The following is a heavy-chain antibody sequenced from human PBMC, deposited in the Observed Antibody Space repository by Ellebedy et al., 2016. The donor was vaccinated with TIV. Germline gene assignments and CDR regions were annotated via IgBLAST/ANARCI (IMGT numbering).Heavy chain of an antibody. V-gene: IGHV3-48*02. Sequence: GESLKISCAASGFTFSSYSMNWVRQAPGKGLEWVSHISLSSSTIYYADSVKGRFTISRDNAKNSLSLQMNSLRDEDTAVYYCARGTRFGESSFDYWGQGTLVTVSS. J-gene: IGHJ4*02. D-gene: IGHD3-10*01. CDR1: GFTFSSYS. CDR3: ARGTRFGESSFDY. CDR2: ISLSSSTI.